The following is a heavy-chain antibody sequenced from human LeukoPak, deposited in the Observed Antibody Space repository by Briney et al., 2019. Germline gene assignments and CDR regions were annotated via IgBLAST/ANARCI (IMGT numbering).Heavy chain of an antibody. Sequence: GGSLRLSCAASGFTVSSNYMSWVRQAPGKGLEWVSVIYSGGSTYYADSVKGRFTISRDNSKNTLHLQMNSLRVEDTAVYYCARDGYGPAYGDYDYWGQGTLVTVSS. D-gene: IGHD4-17*01. CDR1: GFTVSSNY. J-gene: IGHJ4*02. CDR2: IYSGGST. CDR3: ARDGYGPAYGDYDY. V-gene: IGHV3-66*01.